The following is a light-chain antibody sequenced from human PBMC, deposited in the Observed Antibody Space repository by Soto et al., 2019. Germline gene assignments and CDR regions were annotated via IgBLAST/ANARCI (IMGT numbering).Light chain of an antibody. CDR1: QGISNW. CDR3: QQYSSYPT. Sequence: DIQMTQSPSTLSASIGATVTVACRASQGISNWLAWYQQKPGKAPNLLIFHASSLESGVPSRFSGSGSGTEFTLTISRLQSDDFATDYCQQYSSYPTFGKGTKVDIK. J-gene: IGKJ1*01. V-gene: IGKV1-5*01. CDR2: HAS.